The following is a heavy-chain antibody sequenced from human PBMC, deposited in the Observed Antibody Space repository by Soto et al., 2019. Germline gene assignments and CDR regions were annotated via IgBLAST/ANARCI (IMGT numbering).Heavy chain of an antibody. J-gene: IGHJ1*01. CDR1: GFSLSTSGVG. V-gene: IGHV2-5*02. CDR2: IYWDDDK. Sequence: SGPTLVNPTQTLTLTCTFSGFSLSTSGVGVGWIRQPPGKALEWLALIYWDDDKRYSPSLKSRLTITKDTSKNQVVLTMTNMEPVDTATYYCAHVSDILTGYYKLEYFQHWGQGTLVTVSS. D-gene: IGHD3-9*01. CDR3: AHVSDILTGYYKLEYFQH.